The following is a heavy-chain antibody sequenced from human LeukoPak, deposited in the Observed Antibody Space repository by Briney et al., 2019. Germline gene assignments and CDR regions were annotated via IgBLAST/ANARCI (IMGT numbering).Heavy chain of an antibody. Sequence: SVKVSFKASGGTFSSYAISWVRQAPGQGLEWMGRIIPILGIANYAQKFQGRVTITADKSTSTAYMELSSLRSEDTAVYYCARGSGYSSSWFSDYWGQGTLVTVSS. CDR3: ARGSGYSSSWFSDY. D-gene: IGHD6-13*01. CDR2: IIPILGIA. CDR1: GGTFSSYA. J-gene: IGHJ4*02. V-gene: IGHV1-69*04.